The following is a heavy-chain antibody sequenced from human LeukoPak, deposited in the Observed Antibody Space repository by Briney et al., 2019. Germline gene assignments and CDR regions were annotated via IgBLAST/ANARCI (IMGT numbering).Heavy chain of an antibody. J-gene: IGHJ4*02. Sequence: SETLSLTCTVSGGSISSYYWSWIRQPPGKGLEWIGYIYYSGSTNYNPSLKSRVTISVDTSKNQFSLKLSSVTAADTAVYYCARHSGDYVWGSYRPRYYFDYWGQGTLVTVSS. V-gene: IGHV4-59*08. CDR3: ARHSGDYVWGSYRPRYYFDY. CDR2: IYYSGST. CDR1: GGSISSYY. D-gene: IGHD3-16*02.